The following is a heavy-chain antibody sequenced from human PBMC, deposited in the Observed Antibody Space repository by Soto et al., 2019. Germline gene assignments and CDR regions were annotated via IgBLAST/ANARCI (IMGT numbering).Heavy chain of an antibody. V-gene: IGHV3-74*03. CDR2: INSVGASS. CDR3: ARGAGRFGSGSYYDY. Sequence: GSLRLSCEASGLTLRRFWMHWVRQVPGKGLVWVASINSVGASSTYVDSVKGRFTISRDNAKNSMYLQMNSLRAEDTAVYYCARGAGRFGSGSYYDYWGQGTLVTVSS. CDR1: GLTLRRFW. D-gene: IGHD3-10*01. J-gene: IGHJ4*02.